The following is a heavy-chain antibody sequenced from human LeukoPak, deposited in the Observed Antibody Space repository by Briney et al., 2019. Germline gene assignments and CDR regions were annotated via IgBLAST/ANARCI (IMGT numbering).Heavy chain of an antibody. J-gene: IGHJ5*02. CDR1: GGTFISYA. V-gene: IGHV1-69*05. CDR2: IIPIFGTA. D-gene: IGHD2-2*01. CDR3: ARDGRDIVVVPAGSFDP. Sequence: SVKVSCKASGGTFISYAISWVRQAPGQGLEWMGRIIPIFGTANYAQKFQGRVTITTDVSTSTAYMELSSLRSDDTAVYYCARDGRDIVVVPAGSFDPWGQGTLVTVSS.